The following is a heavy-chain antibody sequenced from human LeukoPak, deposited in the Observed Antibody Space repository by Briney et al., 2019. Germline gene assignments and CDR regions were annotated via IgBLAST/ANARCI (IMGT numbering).Heavy chain of an antibody. CDR1: GGSIRNYY. Sequence: SETLSLTCTVSGGSIRNYYWIWIRQTPGKGLEWIAYMYYSGSTYYNPSLKSRVTMSADTSKNQLSLKLSSVTAADTAVYYCARSYYYDSRIDPWGQGILVTVSS. D-gene: IGHD3-22*01. J-gene: IGHJ5*02. CDR2: MYYSGST. V-gene: IGHV4-59*08. CDR3: ARSYYYDSRIDP.